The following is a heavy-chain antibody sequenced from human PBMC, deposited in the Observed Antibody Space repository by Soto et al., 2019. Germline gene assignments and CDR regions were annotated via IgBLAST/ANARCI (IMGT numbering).Heavy chain of an antibody. Sequence: QVQLQESGPGLVKPSQTLSLTCTVSGGSISSGGYYWSWIRQHPGKGLEWIGYIYYSGSTYYNPSLKSRVTISVDTSKNQFSLKLSSVTAADTAVYYGASHFPGYGSEYYFDYWGQGTLVTVSS. CDR2: IYYSGST. V-gene: IGHV4-31*03. D-gene: IGHD3-10*01. CDR3: ASHFPGYGSEYYFDY. CDR1: GGSISSGGYY. J-gene: IGHJ4*02.